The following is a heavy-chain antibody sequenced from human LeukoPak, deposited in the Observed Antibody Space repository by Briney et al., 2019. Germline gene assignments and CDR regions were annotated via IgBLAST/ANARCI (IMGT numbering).Heavy chain of an antibody. J-gene: IGHJ4*02. D-gene: IGHD3-10*01. CDR2: IYPGDSDT. CDR3: ARQDGSGSYYSRAIDY. V-gene: IGHV5-51*01. Sequence: GESLKISCEASGYSFTTYWIGWVRQMPGKGLEWMGIIYPGDSDTRYSPSFQGQVTISADKSISTAYLQWSSLKASDTAMYYCARQDGSGSYYSRAIDYWGQGTLVTVSS. CDR1: GYSFTTYW.